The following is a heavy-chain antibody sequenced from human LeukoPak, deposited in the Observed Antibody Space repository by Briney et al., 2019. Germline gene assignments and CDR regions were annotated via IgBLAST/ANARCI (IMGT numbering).Heavy chain of an antibody. CDR2: ISGSGGST. J-gene: IGHJ6*03. D-gene: IGHD2-2*02. Sequence: PGGSLRLSCATSGITFSSYAMSWVRQAPGKGLEWVSAISGSGGSTYYADSVKGRFTISRDNSKNTLYLQMNSLRAEDTAVYYCAKRGYDCSSTSCYTVYYYYYYMDVWGKGATVTVSS. V-gene: IGHV3-23*01. CDR3: AKRGYDCSSTSCYTVYYYYYYMDV. CDR1: GITFSSYA.